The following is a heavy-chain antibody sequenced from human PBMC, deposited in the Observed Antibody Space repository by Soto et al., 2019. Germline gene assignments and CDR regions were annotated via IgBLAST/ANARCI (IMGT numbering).Heavy chain of an antibody. CDR3: ARASGSGSYSLYYYYYMDV. V-gene: IGHV3-7*01. J-gene: IGHJ6*03. D-gene: IGHD3-10*01. CDR2: IKQDGSEK. CDR1: GFTFSSYW. Sequence: GGSLRLSCAASGFTFSSYWMSWVRQAPGKGLEWVANIKQDGSEKYYVDSVKGRFTISRDNAKNSLYLQMSSLRAEDTAVYYWARASGSGSYSLYYYYYMDVWGKGTTVTVSS.